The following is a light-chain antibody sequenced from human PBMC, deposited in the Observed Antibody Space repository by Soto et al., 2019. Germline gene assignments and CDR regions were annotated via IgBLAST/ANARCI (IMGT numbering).Light chain of an antibody. CDR1: QGISNS. Sequence: DIHLTQSPSFLSASVGDRVIITCRASQGISNSLAWYQQKPGKAPKLLIYAASTLQSGVPSRFSRSGSGTELTLTISSLQPEDVATYYCQQVNSYPITFGQGTRLEIK. CDR3: QQVNSYPIT. V-gene: IGKV1-9*01. CDR2: AAS. J-gene: IGKJ5*01.